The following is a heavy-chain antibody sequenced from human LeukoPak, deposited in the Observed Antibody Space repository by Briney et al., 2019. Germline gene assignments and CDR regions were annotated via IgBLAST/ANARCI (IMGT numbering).Heavy chain of an antibody. V-gene: IGHV1-69*13. CDR3: ASRGREAGPHDY. D-gene: IGHD3-16*01. CDR2: IIPIFGTA. CDR1: GGTFSSYA. Sequence: SVKVSCKTSGGTFSSYAISWVRQAPGQGLEWMGGIIPIFGTANYAQKFQGRVTITADESTSTAYMKLSSLRSEDTAVYYCASRGREAGPHDYWGQGTLVTVSS. J-gene: IGHJ4*02.